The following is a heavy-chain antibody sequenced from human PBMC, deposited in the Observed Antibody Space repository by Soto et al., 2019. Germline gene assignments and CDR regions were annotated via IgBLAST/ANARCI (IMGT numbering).Heavy chain of an antibody. Sequence: SETRSLTCAVYGGSFSGYYWSWIRQPPGKGLEWIGEINHSGSTNYNPSLKRRFTISVDTSKNQFSLKLSSVTAADTAVYYCAVGDGSSPTHYFDYWGQGTLVTVSS. CDR2: INHSGST. J-gene: IGHJ4*02. V-gene: IGHV4-34*01. CDR1: GGSFSGYY. CDR3: AVGDGSSPTHYFDY. D-gene: IGHD6-13*01.